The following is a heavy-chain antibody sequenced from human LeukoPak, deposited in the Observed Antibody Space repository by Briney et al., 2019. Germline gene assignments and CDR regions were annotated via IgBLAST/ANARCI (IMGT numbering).Heavy chain of an antibody. J-gene: IGHJ5*02. CDR2: INNSGST. D-gene: IGHD2-15*01. Sequence: SETLTLTCAVYGGPFSGYYWSWIRQPPGKGLEWIGEINNSGSTNYNPSLKSRVTISVDTSKNQFSLKLSSVTAADTAVYYCARGHTRSGGRCYSCSWFDPWGQGSQVTVSS. CDR1: GGPFSGYY. CDR3: ARGHTRSGGRCYSCSWFDP. V-gene: IGHV4-34*01.